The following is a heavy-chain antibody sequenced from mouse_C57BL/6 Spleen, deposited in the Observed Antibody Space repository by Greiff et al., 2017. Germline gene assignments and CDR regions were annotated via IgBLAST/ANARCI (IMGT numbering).Heavy chain of an antibody. V-gene: IGHV5-17*01. CDR3: ARDDGGYYAMDY. Sequence: EVKVVESGGGLVKPGGSLKLSCAASGFTFSDYGMHWVRQAPEKGLEWVAYISSGSSTIYYADTVKGRFTISRDNAKNTLFLQMTSLRSEDTAMYYCARDDGGYYAMDYWGQGTSVTVSS. CDR2: ISSGSSTI. J-gene: IGHJ4*01. CDR1: GFTFSDYG. D-gene: IGHD2-3*01.